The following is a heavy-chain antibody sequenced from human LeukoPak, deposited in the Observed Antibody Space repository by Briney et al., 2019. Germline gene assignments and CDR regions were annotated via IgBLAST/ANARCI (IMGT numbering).Heavy chain of an antibody. J-gene: IGHJ6*03. CDR1: GFTFSSYA. CDR3: AKGHGWEASYYYYYMDV. Sequence: GGSLKLTCAASGFTFSSYAMSWVRQAPGKGLEWVSAIRGSGGSTYYADSVKGRFTISRDNSKNTLYLKMNSLRAEDTAVYYCAKGHGWEASYYYYYMDVWGKGTTVTISS. V-gene: IGHV3-23*01. CDR2: IRGSGGST. D-gene: IGHD1-26*01.